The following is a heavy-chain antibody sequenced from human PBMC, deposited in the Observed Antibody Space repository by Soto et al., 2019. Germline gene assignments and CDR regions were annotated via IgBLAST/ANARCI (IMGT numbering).Heavy chain of an antibody. CDR3: ARTPGPTYYYDSSGYYDAFDI. Sequence: GVLRLSCAASGFTFSSYWMHWVRQAPGKGLVWVSRINSDGSSTSYADSVKGRFTISRDNAKNTLYLQMNSLRAEDTAVYYCARTPGPTYYYDSSGYYDAFDIWGQGTMVTVSS. J-gene: IGHJ3*02. CDR1: GFTFSSYW. V-gene: IGHV3-74*01. D-gene: IGHD3-22*01. CDR2: INSDGSST.